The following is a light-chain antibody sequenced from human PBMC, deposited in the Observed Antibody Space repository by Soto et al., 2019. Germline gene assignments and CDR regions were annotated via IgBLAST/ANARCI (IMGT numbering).Light chain of an antibody. J-gene: IGLJ1*01. CDR2: QVT. V-gene: IGLV2-14*01. Sequence: QSALTQPASVSGSPGQSITISCTGTSSDVGIYNYVSWYQQHPGKAPQLMIYQVTNRPSGVSNRFSGSKSGNTASLTISGLQAEDEADYYCSSYTGSTNYVFGTGTKLTVL. CDR3: SSYTGSTNYV. CDR1: SSDVGIYNY.